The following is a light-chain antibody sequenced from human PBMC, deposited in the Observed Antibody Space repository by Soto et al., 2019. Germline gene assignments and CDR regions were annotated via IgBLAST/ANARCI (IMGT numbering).Light chain of an antibody. Sequence: QYVLTQPSSLSGSPGPSITISCTGTNSDFGNYNLVSWYQQHPGKVPKLILFEVNKRPSGVSGRFSGSKSGNTASLTISGLQAEDEADYYCCSFTSSNTHVFRTGTKVTVL. CDR3: CSFTSSNTHV. CDR2: EVN. CDR1: NSDFGNYNL. J-gene: IGLJ1*01. V-gene: IGLV2-23*02.